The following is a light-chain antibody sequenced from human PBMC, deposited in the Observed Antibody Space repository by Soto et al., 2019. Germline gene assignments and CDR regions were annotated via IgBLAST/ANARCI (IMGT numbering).Light chain of an antibody. CDR2: DAS. J-gene: IGKJ4*01. CDR3: MQYYAWNT. CDR1: QSVDSK. Sequence: EIVMTQSPATLSVSPGERAIFSCRASQSVDSKLAWYQQKLGQAPRLLIYDASTRATGIPARFSGSGSGTEFTLTISSLYSDNFAMYYCMQYYAWNTFGGGTKV. V-gene: IGKV3D-15*01.